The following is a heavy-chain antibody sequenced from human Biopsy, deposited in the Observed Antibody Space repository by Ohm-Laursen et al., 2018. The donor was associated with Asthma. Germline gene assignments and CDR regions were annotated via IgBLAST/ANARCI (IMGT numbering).Heavy chain of an antibody. CDR2: MYHSGSP. V-gene: IGHV4-39*01. CDR3: VRHQYSSSWSTFDY. CDR1: GGSITSSSYY. J-gene: IGHJ4*02. D-gene: IGHD3-22*01. Sequence: SGTLSLTCTVPGGSITSSSYYWGWIRQPPGMGMVWLGSMYHSGSPYYHPSLKSRATISVDTSKNQLPLKLSSVTAADTAVYFCVRHQYSSSWSTFDYWGQGALVTVSS.